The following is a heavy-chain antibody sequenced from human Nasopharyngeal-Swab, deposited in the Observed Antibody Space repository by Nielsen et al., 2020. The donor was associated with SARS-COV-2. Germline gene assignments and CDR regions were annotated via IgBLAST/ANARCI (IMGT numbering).Heavy chain of an antibody. CDR3: ARSVNFDYGDLQLPFGY. J-gene: IGHJ4*02. D-gene: IGHD4-17*01. Sequence: VRQAPGKGLEWVAVTSRDGSDKYYADSVKGRFTMSRDTSKNVVYLEMNSLSIEDTAVYYCARSVNFDYGDLQLPFGYWGQGTLVTVSS. V-gene: IGHV3-30-3*01. CDR2: TSRDGSDK.